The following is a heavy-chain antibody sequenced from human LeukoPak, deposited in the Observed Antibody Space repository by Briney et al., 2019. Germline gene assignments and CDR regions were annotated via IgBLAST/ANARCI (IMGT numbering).Heavy chain of an antibody. CDR3: ARLGFSNSGSYLAPSDY. CDR1: GGSISSYY. J-gene: IGHJ4*02. Sequence: SETLSLTCTVSGGSISSYYWSWIRQPPGKGLGWIGYIYYSGGTNYNPSLKSRVTISVDTSKNQFSLKLSSVTAADTAVYYCARLGFSNSGSYLAPSDYWGQGTLVTVSS. V-gene: IGHV4-59*08. CDR2: IYYSGGT. D-gene: IGHD1-26*01.